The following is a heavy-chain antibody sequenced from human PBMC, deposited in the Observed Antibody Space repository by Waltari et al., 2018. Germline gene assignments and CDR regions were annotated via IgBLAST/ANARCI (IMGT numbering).Heavy chain of an antibody. D-gene: IGHD6-6*01. V-gene: IGHV4-39*07. CDR2: IYYSGST. CDR3: ARGARLAARPSYFDY. Sequence: QLQLQESGPGLVKPSETLSLTCTVSGGSISSSSYYWGWIRQPPGKGLEWIGSIYYSGSTYYNPSLKSRVTISVDTSKNQFSLKLSSVTAADTAVYYCARGARLAARPSYFDYWGQGTLVTVSS. J-gene: IGHJ4*02. CDR1: GGSISSSSYY.